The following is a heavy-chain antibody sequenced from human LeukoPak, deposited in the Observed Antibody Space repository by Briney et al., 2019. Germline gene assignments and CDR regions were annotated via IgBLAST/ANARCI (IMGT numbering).Heavy chain of an antibody. CDR2: INPNSGGT. CDR1: GYTFGSYG. Sequence: GASVKVSCKASGYTFGSYGISWVRQAPGQGLEWMGWINPNSGGTNYAQKFQGRVTMTRDTSISTAYMELSRLRSDDTAVYYCARDLTAVAGTGDYWGQGTLVTVSS. V-gene: IGHV1-2*02. D-gene: IGHD6-19*01. J-gene: IGHJ4*02. CDR3: ARDLTAVAGTGDY.